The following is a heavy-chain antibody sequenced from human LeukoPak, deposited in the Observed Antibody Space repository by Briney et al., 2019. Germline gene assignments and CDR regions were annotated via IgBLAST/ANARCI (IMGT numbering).Heavy chain of an antibody. CDR3: ARPRLYSSSWYHAHATPDDAFDI. CDR1: GYTFTVYY. D-gene: IGHD6-13*01. V-gene: IGHV1-2*02. Sequence: ASVKVSCKASGYTFTVYYMHWVRQAPGQGLEWMGWINPNSGGTNYAQKFQGRVTMTRDTSISTAYMELSRLRSDDTAVYYCARPRLYSSSWYHAHATPDDAFDIWGQGTMVTVSS. CDR2: INPNSGGT. J-gene: IGHJ3*02.